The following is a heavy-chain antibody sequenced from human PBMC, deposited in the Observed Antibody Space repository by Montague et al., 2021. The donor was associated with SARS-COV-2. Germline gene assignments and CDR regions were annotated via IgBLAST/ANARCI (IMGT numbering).Heavy chain of an antibody. V-gene: IGHV3-53*01. CDR2: IYDGGST. J-gene: IGHJ6*02. CDR3: ARGGGLRNYGMDA. Sequence: SLRLSCAASGFTVTSNYMSWVRQAPGKGLEWVSVIYDGGSTYYADSVKGRFTIPRDNSKNTLYLQMNSLRAEDTAVYYCARGGGLRNYGMDAWGQGTTVTVSS. CDR1: GFTVTSNY. D-gene: IGHD5-12*01.